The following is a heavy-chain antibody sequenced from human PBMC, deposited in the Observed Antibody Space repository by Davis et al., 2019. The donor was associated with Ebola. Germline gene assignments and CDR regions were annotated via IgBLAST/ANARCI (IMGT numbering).Heavy chain of an antibody. Sequence: GESLKISCAASGFRFTNYAMSWVRQAPGKGLEWVSAVSGSGDSHYADSVKGRFTISRDNSKNTLSLHMDSLRADDTAVYYCAKSFLITGSHMSEFRGVDYWGQGTVVTVSS. J-gene: IGHJ4*02. CDR2: VSGSGDS. V-gene: IGHV3-23*01. CDR1: GFRFTNYA. D-gene: IGHD2-8*02. CDR3: AKSFLITGSHMSEFRGVDY.